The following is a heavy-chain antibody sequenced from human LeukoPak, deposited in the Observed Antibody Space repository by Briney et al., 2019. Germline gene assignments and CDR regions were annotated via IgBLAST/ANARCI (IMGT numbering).Heavy chain of an antibody. D-gene: IGHD2-15*01. CDR1: GGSISSISNY. Sequence: SETLSLTCTVSGGSISSISNYWGWLRQPPGKGLEWIGSIYSRGTTYYNPSLRSRVTISIDTSKNQFSLKLSSVTAADTAVYYCARLDGYCSGGSCSYIWFDPWGQGTLVTVSS. CDR2: IYSRGTT. CDR3: ARLDGYCSGGSCSYIWFDP. J-gene: IGHJ5*02. V-gene: IGHV4-39*07.